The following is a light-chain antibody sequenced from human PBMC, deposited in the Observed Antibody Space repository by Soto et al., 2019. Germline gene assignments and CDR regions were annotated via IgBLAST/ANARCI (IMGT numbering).Light chain of an antibody. J-gene: IGLJ1*01. CDR1: SSDVGGYNY. CDR2: HVS. V-gene: IGLV2-14*01. Sequence: QSVLTQPAPVSGSPGQSITISCTGTSSDVGGYNYVSWYQQYPGKAPKLMIYHVSNRPSGVSNRFSGSKSGNSASLTISGLQAEDEADYYCSSYTSTSTYVFGTGTK. CDR3: SSYTSTSTYV.